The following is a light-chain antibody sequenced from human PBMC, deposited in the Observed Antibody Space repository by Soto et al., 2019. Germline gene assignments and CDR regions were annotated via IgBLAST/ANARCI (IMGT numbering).Light chain of an antibody. CDR1: QSVSGY. Sequence: EIVLTQSPVTLSLSPGERATLSCRASQSVSGYLAWYQQKPGQAPRLLIYDVSNRATGIPARFSGSGSGTDFTLTISRLEPEDFAVYYCQQYGSSHMTFGQGTKVDIK. CDR2: DVS. V-gene: IGKV3-20*01. CDR3: QQYGSSHMT. J-gene: IGKJ1*01.